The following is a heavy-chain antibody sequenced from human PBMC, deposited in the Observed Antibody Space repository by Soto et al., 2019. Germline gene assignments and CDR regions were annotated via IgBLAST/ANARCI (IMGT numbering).Heavy chain of an antibody. J-gene: IGHJ4*02. CDR2: IYYSGST. V-gene: IGHV4-30-4*01. Sequence: QVQLQESGPGLVKPSQTLSLTCTVSGGSISSGDYYWSWFRQPPGKGLEWIGYIYYSGSTYYNPSLKSRVTMAEDTSKNQFSLELRSMTAADTAVYYCARERGGQYCSGGSCYGLDYWGQGTLVTVSS. CDR3: ARERGGQYCSGGSCYGLDY. D-gene: IGHD2-15*01. CDR1: GGSISSGDYY.